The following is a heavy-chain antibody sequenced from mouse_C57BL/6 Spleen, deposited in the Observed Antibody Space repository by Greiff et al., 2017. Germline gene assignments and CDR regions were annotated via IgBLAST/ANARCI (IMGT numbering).Heavy chain of an antibody. Sequence: QLQQSGPELVKPGASVKLSCKASGYTFTSYDINWVKQRPGQGLEWIGWIYPRDGSTKYNETFKGKATLTVDTSSSTAYMELHSLTSEDSAVYFCARRDYDYDGGYFDYWGQGTTLTVSS. J-gene: IGHJ2*01. CDR2: IYPRDGST. CDR3: ARRDYDYDGGYFDY. D-gene: IGHD2-4*01. V-gene: IGHV1-85*01. CDR1: GYTFTSYD.